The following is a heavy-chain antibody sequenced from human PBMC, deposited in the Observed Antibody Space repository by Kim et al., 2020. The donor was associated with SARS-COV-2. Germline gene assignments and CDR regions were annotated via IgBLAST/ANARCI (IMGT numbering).Heavy chain of an antibody. V-gene: IGHV4-39*01. CDR1: DDSINSGTFY. D-gene: IGHD2-2*03. CDR3: ARLDVVGIVIFPAGK. Sequence: SETLSLTCTVSDDSINSGTFYWAWIRQPPGKGLEWLGTIYYRGSTYYSPSLKSRLTISIDTSKKQFLLRLTSVTAAATAGYYCARLDVVGIVIFPAGKWGQGTRVTVSS. CDR2: IYYRGST. J-gene: IGHJ4*02.